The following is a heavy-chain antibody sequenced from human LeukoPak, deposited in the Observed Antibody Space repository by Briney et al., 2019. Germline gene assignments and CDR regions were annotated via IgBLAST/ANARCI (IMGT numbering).Heavy chain of an antibody. CDR3: ARGDIAVAEYFQH. J-gene: IGHJ1*01. Sequence: GSLRLSCAASGFTFSSYWMSWVRQAPGKGLEWIGYIYYSGSTNYNPSLKSRVTISVDTSKNQFSLKLSSVTAADTAVYYCARGDIAVAEYFQHWGQGTLVTVSS. V-gene: IGHV4-59*01. D-gene: IGHD6-19*01. CDR2: IYYSGST. CDR1: GFTFSSYW.